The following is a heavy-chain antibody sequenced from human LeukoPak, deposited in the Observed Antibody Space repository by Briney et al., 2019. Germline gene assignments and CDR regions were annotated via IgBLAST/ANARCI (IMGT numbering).Heavy chain of an antibody. Sequence: PGRSLRLSCAASGFTFDDYAMHWVRQAPGKGLEWVSGISWNSGSIGYADSVKGRFTISRDNAKNTLYLQMNSLRAEDTAVYYCTRAHTNYYDSSGYWGQGTLVTVSS. CDR2: ISWNSGSI. D-gene: IGHD3-22*01. CDR1: GFTFDDYA. CDR3: TRAHTNYYDSSGY. J-gene: IGHJ4*02. V-gene: IGHV3-9*01.